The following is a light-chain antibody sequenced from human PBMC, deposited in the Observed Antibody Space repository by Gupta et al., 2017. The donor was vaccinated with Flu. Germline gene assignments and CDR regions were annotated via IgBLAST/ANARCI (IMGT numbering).Light chain of an antibody. CDR1: QSVGSA. V-gene: IGKV3-20*01. J-gene: IGKJ3*01. CDR2: SAS. Sequence: PGDMATLSCRTSQSVGSALAWYHQRPGQAPRLLIYSASSRFTGIPDRFSGSGSGTAFTLTISRLEPGDSGVYYCQQFGTSPFTFGPGTKVHIK. CDR3: QQFGTSPFT.